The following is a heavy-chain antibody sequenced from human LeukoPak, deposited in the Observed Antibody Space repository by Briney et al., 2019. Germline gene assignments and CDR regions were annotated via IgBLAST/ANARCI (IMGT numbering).Heavy chain of an antibody. D-gene: IGHD6-19*01. CDR2: ISGSGGST. Sequence: GGSLRLSCAASGFTFSSYWMSWVRQAPGKGLEWVSAISGSGGSTYYADSVKGRFTISRDNSKNTLYLQMNSLRAEDTAVYYCAKDQAGTGWFDPWGQGTLVTVSS. J-gene: IGHJ5*02. CDR1: GFTFSSYW. V-gene: IGHV3-23*01. CDR3: AKDQAGTGWFDP.